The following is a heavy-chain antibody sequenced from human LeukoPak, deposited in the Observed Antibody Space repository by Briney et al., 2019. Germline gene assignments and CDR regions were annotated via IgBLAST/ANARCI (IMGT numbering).Heavy chain of an antibody. CDR3: ATLSGSYVSSDY. Sequence: ASVKVSCKASGYTFTGYYMHWVRQAPGQGLEWMGRINPNSGGTNYAQKFQGRVTMTRDTSISTAYMELSRQRSDDTAVYYCATLSGSYVSSDYWGQGTLVTVSS. CDR2: INPNSGGT. D-gene: IGHD1-26*01. V-gene: IGHV1-2*06. CDR1: GYTFTGYY. J-gene: IGHJ4*02.